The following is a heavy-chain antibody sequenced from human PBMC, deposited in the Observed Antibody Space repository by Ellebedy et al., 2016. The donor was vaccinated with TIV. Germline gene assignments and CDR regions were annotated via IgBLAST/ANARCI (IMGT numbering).Heavy chain of an antibody. CDR2: INHSGST. CDR1: GGSFSGYY. CDR3: ARYQRGYWFEY. Sequence: SETLSLXXAVYGGSFSGYYWSWIRQPPGKGLEWIGEINHSGSTNYNPSLKSRVTISVDTSKNQFSLKLSSVTAADTAVYYCARYQRGYWFEYWGQGTLVTVSS. J-gene: IGHJ4*02. D-gene: IGHD2-21*02. V-gene: IGHV4-34*01.